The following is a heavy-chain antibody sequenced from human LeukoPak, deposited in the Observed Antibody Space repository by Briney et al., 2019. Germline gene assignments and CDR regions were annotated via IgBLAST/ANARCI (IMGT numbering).Heavy chain of an antibody. CDR2: IGTGGTPI. J-gene: IGHJ4*02. D-gene: IGHD3-16*01. Sequence: GESLRLFCAASGFTFRDYYMSWIRQASGKGLEWVSYIGTGGTPIDYADSVKGRFTISRDDAKSSLYLQMNNVRAEDTAFYYCARIYGGYWGQGALVSVSS. CDR1: GFTFRDYY. V-gene: IGHV3-11*01. CDR3: ARIYGGY.